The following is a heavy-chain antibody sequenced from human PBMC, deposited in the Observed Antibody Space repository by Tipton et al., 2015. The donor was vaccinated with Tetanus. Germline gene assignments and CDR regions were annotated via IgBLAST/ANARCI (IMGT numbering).Heavy chain of an antibody. CDR1: GASIRSNY. CDR2: IYDSGTINT. V-gene: IGHV4-59*01. Sequence: LRLSCNVSGASIRSNYWTWIRQADGKGMEWIGYIYDSGTINTKYNTSIRGRVAFSIDTSKKQFSLKMTSVTPADTTVYFWARNDVFNIVNDYSAWQYAVDFWGRGTAVTVSS. CDR3: ARNDVFNIVNDYSAWQYAVDF. J-gene: IGHJ6*02. D-gene: IGHD3-9*01.